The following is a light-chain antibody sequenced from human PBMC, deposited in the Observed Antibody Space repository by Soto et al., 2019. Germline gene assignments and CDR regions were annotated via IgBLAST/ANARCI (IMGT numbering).Light chain of an antibody. Sequence: DIQMTQSPSFVSASVGDRVTVTCRASQGISNWLAGYQQKPGKAPKLLIYTASPLGSGVPSRFRGSGSWTDFTLTISSLQPEGFATYYCQQASAFPITFGQGTRLEIK. V-gene: IGKV1-12*01. CDR1: QGISNW. J-gene: IGKJ5*01. CDR2: TAS. CDR3: QQASAFPIT.